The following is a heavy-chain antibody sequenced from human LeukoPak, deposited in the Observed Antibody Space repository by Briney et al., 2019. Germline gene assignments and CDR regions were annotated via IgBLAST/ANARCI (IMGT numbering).Heavy chain of an antibody. D-gene: IGHD3-22*01. CDR1: GFTFSGSA. CDR3: TTSQYYYDSSGYPADY. CDR2: IRSKANSYAT. J-gene: IGHJ4*02. Sequence: GGSLKLSCAASGFTFSGSAMHRVRQASGKGLEWVGRIRSKANSYATAYAASVKGRFTISRDDSKNTAYLQMNSLKTEDTAVYYCTTSQYYYDSSGYPADYWGQGTLVTVSS. V-gene: IGHV3-73*01.